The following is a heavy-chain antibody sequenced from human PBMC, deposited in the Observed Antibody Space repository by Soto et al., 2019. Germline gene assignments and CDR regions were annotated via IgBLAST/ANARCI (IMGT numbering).Heavy chain of an antibody. Sequence: PGGSLRLSCAASGFTFSNYWIHWVRQAPGKGPVWVSRINGVGTYTNYADSVKGRFSISRDNAENTVYLQMNSLRAEDTAVYYCVRDFRSSDYWGQGTLVTVSS. D-gene: IGHD3-3*01. J-gene: IGHJ4*02. CDR3: VRDFRSSDY. V-gene: IGHV3-74*01. CDR1: GFTFSNYW. CDR2: INGVGTYT.